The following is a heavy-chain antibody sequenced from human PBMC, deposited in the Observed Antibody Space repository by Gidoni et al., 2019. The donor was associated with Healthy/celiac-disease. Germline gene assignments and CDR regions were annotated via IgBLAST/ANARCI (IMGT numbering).Heavy chain of an antibody. J-gene: IGHJ3*02. Sequence: QVQLVQSGAEVKQPGSSVKVSCKASGGNFSSYAISWVRQAPGQGLEWMGGIIPIFGTANYAQKFQGRVTITADESTSTAYMELSSLRSEDTAVYYCARDRNAYYYDTPWGLNAFDIWGQGTMVTVSS. V-gene: IGHV1-69*01. CDR1: GGNFSSYA. CDR3: ARDRNAYYYDTPWGLNAFDI. D-gene: IGHD3-22*01. CDR2: IIPIFGTA.